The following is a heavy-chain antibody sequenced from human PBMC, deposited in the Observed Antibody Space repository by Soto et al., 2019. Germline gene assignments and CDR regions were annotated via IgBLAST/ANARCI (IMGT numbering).Heavy chain of an antibody. D-gene: IGHD3-10*01. CDR3: VKPRQGGGIDMVFDY. Sequence: EVQLLESGGGLVQPGGSLRLSCAVSGFSLSTYAMSWVRQAPGKGLEWVSSTSGSDDRTFYVDSVKGRFTISRDNSRNTLYLQMNSLRAEDTALYYCVKPRQGGGIDMVFDYWGQGNLVTVSS. CDR2: TSGSDDRT. V-gene: IGHV3-23*01. J-gene: IGHJ4*02. CDR1: GFSLSTYA.